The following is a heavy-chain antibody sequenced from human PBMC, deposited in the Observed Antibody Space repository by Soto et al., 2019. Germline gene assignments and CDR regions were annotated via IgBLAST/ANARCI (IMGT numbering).Heavy chain of an antibody. CDR2: IYYSGST. Sequence: PSETLSLTCTVSGGSVSSGSYYWSWIRQPPGKGLEWIGYIYYSGSTYYNPSLKSRVTISVDTSKNQFSLKLSSVTAADTAVYYCARAQEQLEPYYSDYWGQGTLVTVSS. CDR3: ARAQEQLEPYYSDY. CDR1: GGSVSSGSYY. J-gene: IGHJ4*02. V-gene: IGHV4-61*01. D-gene: IGHD6-13*01.